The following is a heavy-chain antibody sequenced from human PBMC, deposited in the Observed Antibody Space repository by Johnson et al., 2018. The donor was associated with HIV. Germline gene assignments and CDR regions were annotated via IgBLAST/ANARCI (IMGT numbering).Heavy chain of an antibody. CDR3: ARDDRPDGFDI. D-gene: IGHD1-14*01. Sequence: VQLVESGGGVVQPGRSLRLSCAASGFTVSGDYMSWVRQAPGKGLEWVSVIYSGGSTYYADSVKGRFTISRDRSKNTVSLQMNSLRVEDTAVYYCARDDRPDGFDIWGQGTMVTVSS. J-gene: IGHJ3*02. V-gene: IGHV3-66*01. CDR1: GFTVSGDY. CDR2: IYSGGST.